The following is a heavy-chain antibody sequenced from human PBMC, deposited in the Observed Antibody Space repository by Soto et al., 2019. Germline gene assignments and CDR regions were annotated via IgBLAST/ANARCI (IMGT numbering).Heavy chain of an antibody. V-gene: IGHV1-3*01. D-gene: IGHD2-2*01. CDR2: INAGYGNT. J-gene: IGHJ4*02. CDR1: GYTFTNYA. CDR3: ARDWEYCSSASCPGDY. Sequence: QVQLVQSGAVVKKPGASVKVSCKASGYTFTNYAIHWVRQAPGQGLEWMAWINAGYGNTKYSQKFQGRVTITRDTSATTAYMELSSLRSEDTAVYYCARDWEYCSSASCPGDYWGQGTLVTVSS.